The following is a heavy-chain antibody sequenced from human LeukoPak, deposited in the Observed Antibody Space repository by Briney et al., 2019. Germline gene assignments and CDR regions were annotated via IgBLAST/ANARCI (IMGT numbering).Heavy chain of an antibody. CDR1: GFTVSRNY. CDR3: AMGTVWFDP. J-gene: IGHJ5*02. D-gene: IGHD2-21*02. CDR2: IYSGGRT. Sequence: GGSLRLSCTASGFTVSRNYMSWVRQAPGKGLEWVSVIYSGGRTKYADSVKGRFTISRDDSRNTIYLQMNSLRPDDTAVYYCAMGTVWFDPWGQGTLVTVSS. V-gene: IGHV3-53*01.